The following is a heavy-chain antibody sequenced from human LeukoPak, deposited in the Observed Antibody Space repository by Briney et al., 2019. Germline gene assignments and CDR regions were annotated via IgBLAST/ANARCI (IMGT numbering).Heavy chain of an antibody. CDR3: ARESYGYNYVNFDY. CDR1: GGSFSGYY. J-gene: IGHJ4*02. Sequence: PSETLSLTCAVYGGSFSGYYWSWIRQPPGKGLEWIGEINHSGSTNYNPSLKSRVTISVDTPKNQFSLKLSSVTAADTAVYYCARESYGYNYVNFDYWGQGTLVTVSS. CDR2: INHSGST. D-gene: IGHD5-24*01. V-gene: IGHV4-34*01.